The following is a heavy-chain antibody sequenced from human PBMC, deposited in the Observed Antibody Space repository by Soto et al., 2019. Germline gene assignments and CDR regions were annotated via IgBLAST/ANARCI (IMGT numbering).Heavy chain of an antibody. D-gene: IGHD1-26*01. V-gene: IGHV1-2*02. CDR2: TNPKSGVT. Sequence: ASVKVSCKASGYSFTDYFMHWVRQVPGQGLEWMGWTNPKSGVTKYPEKFQGRVTMTRDTSISTAYMELTRLRSDDTAVYYCARATVGLQLGSSDYCGQGTLVTVSS. CDR3: ARATVGLQLGSSDY. J-gene: IGHJ4*02. CDR1: GYSFTDYF.